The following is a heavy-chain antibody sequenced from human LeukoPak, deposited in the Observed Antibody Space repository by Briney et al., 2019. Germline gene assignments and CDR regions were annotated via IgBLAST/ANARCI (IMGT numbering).Heavy chain of an antibody. CDR1: GFTFSSYG. D-gene: IGHD1-26*01. J-gene: IGHJ3*02. CDR3: AKDHGSDAFDI. Sequence: PGRSLRLSCAASGFTFSSYGMHWVRQAPGKGLEWVAVISYDGSNKYYADSVKGRFTISRDNSKSTLYLQMNSLRAEDTAVYYCAKDHGSDAFDIWGQGTMVTVSS. CDR2: ISYDGSNK. V-gene: IGHV3-30*18.